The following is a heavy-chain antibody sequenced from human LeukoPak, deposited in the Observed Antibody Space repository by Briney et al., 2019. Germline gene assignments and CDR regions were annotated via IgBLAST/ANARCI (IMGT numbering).Heavy chain of an antibody. CDR3: ARAPENYYDSSGYHY. CDR1: GYTFTGYY. D-gene: IGHD3-22*01. CDR2: INPNSGGT. V-gene: IGHV1-2*02. Sequence: ASVKVSCKASGYTFTGYYMHWVRQAPGQGLEWMGWINPNSGGTNYAQKFQGGVTMTRDTSISTAYMELSRLRSDDTAVYYCARAPENYYDSSGYHYWGQGTLVTVSS. J-gene: IGHJ4*02.